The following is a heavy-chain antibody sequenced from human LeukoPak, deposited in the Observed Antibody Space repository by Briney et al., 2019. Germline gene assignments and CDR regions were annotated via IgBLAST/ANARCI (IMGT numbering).Heavy chain of an antibody. CDR3: ARDSNYYGSVNGMDV. D-gene: IGHD3-10*01. J-gene: IGHJ6*02. CDR1: GGSISRGCYY. CDR2: IYYSGST. V-gene: IGHV4-31*03. Sequence: SQTLSLTCTVSGGSISRGCYYWSWIRQHPGKGLEWIGYIYYSGSTYYNPSLKMRVTISVDTSKNQFSLKLSSVTAADTAVYYCARDSNYYGSVNGMDVWGQGTTVTVSS.